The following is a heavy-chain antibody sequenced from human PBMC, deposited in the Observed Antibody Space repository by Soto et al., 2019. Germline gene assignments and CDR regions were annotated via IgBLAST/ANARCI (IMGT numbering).Heavy chain of an antibody. CDR1: GLTFSGYG. V-gene: IGHV3-30*18. CDR3: AKDQMGRGWRTLDS. J-gene: IGHJ4*02. Sequence: QVQMVESGGGVVQPGTSLRLSCVVTGLTFSGYGMHWVRQAPGKGLEWVADITYDGSSTYYADAVKGRFTVSRDNSKNILSLQMTSLRGDDTAMYYCAKDQMGRGWRTLDSWGQGTLVIVSS. CDR2: ITYDGSST. D-gene: IGHD3-10*01.